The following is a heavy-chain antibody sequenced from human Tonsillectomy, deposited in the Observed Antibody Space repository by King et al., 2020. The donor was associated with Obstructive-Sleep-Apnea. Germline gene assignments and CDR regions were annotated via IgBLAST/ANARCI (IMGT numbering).Heavy chain of an antibody. J-gene: IGHJ6*02. V-gene: IGHV4-34*01. CDR1: GGSFSGYY. D-gene: IGHD6-13*01. CDR2: INHSGST. CDR3: AREGIAAAGTWDYYYYGMDV. Sequence: VQLQQWGAGLLKPSETLSLTCAVYGGSFSGYYWSWIRQPPGKGLEWIGEINHSGSTNYNPSLKSRVTISVDTSKNQFSLKLSSVTAADTAVYYCAREGIAAAGTWDYYYYGMDVWGQGTTVTVSS.